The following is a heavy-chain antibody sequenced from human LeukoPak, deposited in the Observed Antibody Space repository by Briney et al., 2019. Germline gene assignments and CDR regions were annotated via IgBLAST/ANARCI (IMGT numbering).Heavy chain of an antibody. J-gene: IGHJ4*02. CDR2: IKSKTDGGTT. D-gene: IGHD2-8*02. V-gene: IGHV3-15*01. Sequence: GGSLRLSCAASGFTFSSYSMNWVRQAPGKGLEWVGRIKSKTDGGTTDYAAPVKGRFTISRDDSKNTLYLQMNSLKTEDTAVYYCTTVEYWWLSLDYWGQGTLVTVSP. CDR1: GFTFSSYS. CDR3: TTVEYWWLSLDY.